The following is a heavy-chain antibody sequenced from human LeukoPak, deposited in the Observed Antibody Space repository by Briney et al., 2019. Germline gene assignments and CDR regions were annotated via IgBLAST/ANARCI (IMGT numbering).Heavy chain of an antibody. D-gene: IGHD5-12*01. CDR1: GFTFSSYG. CDR2: ISYDGSNK. Sequence: PGGSLRLSCAASGFTFSSYGMHWVRQAPGKGLEWVAVISYDGSNKYYADSVKGRFTISRDNSKNTLYLQMNSLRAEDTAVYYCAREGADIVATNYRTYFDYWGQGTLVTVSS. J-gene: IGHJ4*02. V-gene: IGHV3-30*03. CDR3: AREGADIVATNYRTYFDY.